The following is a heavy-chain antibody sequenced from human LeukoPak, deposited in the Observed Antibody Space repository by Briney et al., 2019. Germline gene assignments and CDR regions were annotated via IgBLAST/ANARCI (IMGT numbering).Heavy chain of an antibody. CDR1: GGSISSGGYS. D-gene: IGHD4-23*01. CDR2: IYHSGST. Sequence: SETLSLTCAVSGGSISSGGYSWSWIRQPPGKGLEWIGYIYHSGSTYYNPSLKSRVTISVDTSKNQFSLRLTSVTAADTAVYYCARDLDYGGSSFWYFDLWGRGTLVTVSS. V-gene: IGHV4-30-2*01. CDR3: ARDLDYGGSSFWYFDL. J-gene: IGHJ2*01.